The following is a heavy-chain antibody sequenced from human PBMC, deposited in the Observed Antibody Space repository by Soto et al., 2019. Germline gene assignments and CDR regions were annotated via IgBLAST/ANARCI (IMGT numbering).Heavy chain of an antibody. CDR2: VNGDGSST. J-gene: IGHJ3*01. D-gene: IGHD1-20*01. V-gene: IGHV3-74*01. Sequence: EVQLVESGGGLVQPGGSLRLSCAASGFTFSNYWMHWVRQAPGKGLVWVSRVNGDGSSTFYADSVKGRFTISRDNAKNTVYLQMNSLRAEDTAVYYCARDNWNTVWGQGTTVTVSS. CDR3: ARDNWNTV. CDR1: GFTFSNYW.